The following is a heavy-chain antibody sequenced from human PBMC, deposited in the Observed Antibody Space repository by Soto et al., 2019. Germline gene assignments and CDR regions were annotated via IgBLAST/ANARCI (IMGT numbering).Heavy chain of an antibody. CDR3: ARARRYCSGGSCYDWFDP. J-gene: IGHJ5*02. V-gene: IGHV4-59*01. D-gene: IGHD2-15*01. CDR2: IYYSGST. CDR1: GDSISSYY. Sequence: SETLSLTCTFSGDSISSYYWSWIRQPPGKGLEWIGYIYYSGSTNYNPSLKSRVTISVDTSKNQFSLKLSSVTAADTAVYYCARARRYCSGGSCYDWFDPWGQGTLVTV.